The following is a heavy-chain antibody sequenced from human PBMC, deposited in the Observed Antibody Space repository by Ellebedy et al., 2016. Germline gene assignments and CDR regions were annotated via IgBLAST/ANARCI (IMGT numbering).Heavy chain of an antibody. Sequence: GESLKISXAASGFTLSDYSMNWVRQAPGKGLEWVSSITSSSSYIFYADSVKGRFTISRDNAKNSLYLQMNSLRAEDTAVYYCARTPAMVRGVIFVNYGMDVWGQGTTVTVSS. CDR3: ARTPAMVRGVIFVNYGMDV. D-gene: IGHD3-10*01. CDR2: ITSSSSYI. CDR1: GFTLSDYS. V-gene: IGHV3-21*04. J-gene: IGHJ6*02.